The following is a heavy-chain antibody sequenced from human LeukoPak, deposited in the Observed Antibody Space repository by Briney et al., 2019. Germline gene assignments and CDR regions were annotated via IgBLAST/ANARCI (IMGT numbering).Heavy chain of an antibody. D-gene: IGHD3-10*01. J-gene: IGHJ4*02. V-gene: IGHV4-34*01. Sequence: SETLSLTCAVYGGSFSGYYWSWIRQPPGKGLEWIGEINHSGSTNYNPSLKSRVTISVGTSKNQFSLKLSSVTAADTAVYYCARGRYYYYGSGSYDYWGQGTLVTVSS. CDR1: GGSFSGYY. CDR2: INHSGST. CDR3: ARGRYYYYGSGSYDY.